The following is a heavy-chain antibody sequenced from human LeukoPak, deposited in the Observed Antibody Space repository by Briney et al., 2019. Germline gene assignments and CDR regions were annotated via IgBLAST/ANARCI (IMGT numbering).Heavy chain of an antibody. J-gene: IGHJ4*02. CDR1: GYAFIDYY. D-gene: IGHD1-26*01. V-gene: IGHV1-2*02. CDR2: INPNSGDT. CDR3: ARDWEWELVTDY. Sequence: GASVKVSCKASGYAFIDYYLHWVRQAPGQGLEWMGWINPNSGDTNYAQKFKGRVTMTRDTSISTAYMELSRLRSDDTAVYYCARDWEWELVTDYWGQGTLVTVSS.